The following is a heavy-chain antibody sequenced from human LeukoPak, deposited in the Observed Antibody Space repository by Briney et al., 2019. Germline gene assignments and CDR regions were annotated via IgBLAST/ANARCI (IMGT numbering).Heavy chain of an antibody. Sequence: GGSLRLSCAASGFTLSSYSMNWVRQAPGKGLEWVSCISGGSSTIYYADSVKGRFTVSRDNAKNSLYLLMDTLRAEDTAVYYCARVGSNQWLDYWGQGTLVTVSS. CDR1: GFTLSSYS. CDR2: ISGGSSTI. CDR3: ARVGSNQWLDY. D-gene: IGHD6-19*01. J-gene: IGHJ4*02. V-gene: IGHV3-48*01.